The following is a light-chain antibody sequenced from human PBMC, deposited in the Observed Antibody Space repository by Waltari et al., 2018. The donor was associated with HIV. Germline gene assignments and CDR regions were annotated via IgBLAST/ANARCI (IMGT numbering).Light chain of an antibody. V-gene: IGKV1-5*03. J-gene: IGKJ2*01. CDR2: KAS. Sequence: DIQMTQSPSTLSASVGDRDTIPCRASQSISSWLAWYQQKPGKAPKLLIYKASSLESGVPSRFSGSGSGTEFTLTISSLQPDDFATYYCQQYNGSPYTFGQGTKLEIK. CDR1: QSISSW. CDR3: QQYNGSPYT.